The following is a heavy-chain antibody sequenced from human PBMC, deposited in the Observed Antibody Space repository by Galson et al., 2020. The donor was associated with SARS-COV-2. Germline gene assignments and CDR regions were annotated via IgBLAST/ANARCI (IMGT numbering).Heavy chain of an antibody. CDR3: TTDLQWYYYDSSGKGYYYYMDV. CDR2: IKSKTDGGTT. D-gene: IGHD3-22*01. CDR1: GFTFSNAW. V-gene: IGHV3-15*01. Sequence: GGSLRLSCAASGFTFSNAWMSWVRQAPGKGLEWVGRIKSKTDGGTTDYAAPVKGRFTISRDDSKNTLYLQMNSLKTEDTAVYYCTTDLQWYYYDSSGKGYYYYMDVWGKGTTVTISS. J-gene: IGHJ6*03.